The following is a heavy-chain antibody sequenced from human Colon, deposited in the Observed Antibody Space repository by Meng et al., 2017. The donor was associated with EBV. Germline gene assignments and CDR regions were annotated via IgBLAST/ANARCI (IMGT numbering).Heavy chain of an antibody. J-gene: IGHJ4*02. D-gene: IGHD2-15*01. CDR3: ARAWGYCSSGSCRTG. V-gene: IGHV4-34*01. CDR1: GGPSSNFY. Sequence: QAQPQQVGARLLKPSETLALTCAGYGGPSSNFYWSWIRQPPGKGLEWIGEMNQSGSTNYNPSLKSRVTISVDASKNQFSLKLSSVTAADTAVYYCARAWGYCSSGSCRTGWGQGTLVTVSS. CDR2: MNQSGST.